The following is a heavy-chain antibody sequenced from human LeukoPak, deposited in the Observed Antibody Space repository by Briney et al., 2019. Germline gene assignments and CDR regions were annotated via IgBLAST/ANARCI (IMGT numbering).Heavy chain of an antibody. CDR2: ISGSGGST. V-gene: IGHV3-23*01. J-gene: IGHJ4*02. Sequence: GGSLRLSCAASGFTFSSYAMSWVRQAPGKGLEWVSAISGSGGSTYYADSVKGRFTISRDNSKNTLYLQMNSLRAEDTAVYYCAKAGGGRRAAAGTGYFDYWGQGTLVTVSS. CDR1: GFTFSSYA. D-gene: IGHD6-13*01. CDR3: AKAGGGRRAAAGTGYFDY.